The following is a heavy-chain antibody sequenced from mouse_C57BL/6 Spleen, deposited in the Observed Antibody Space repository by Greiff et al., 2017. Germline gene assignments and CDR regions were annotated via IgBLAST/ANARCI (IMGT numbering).Heavy chain of an antibody. Sequence: VQLVESGAELARPGASVKLSCKASGYTFTSYGISWVKQRTGQGLEWIGEIYPRSGNTYYNEKFKGKATLTADKSSSTAYMELRSLTSEDAAVYFCARGDYYVDYWGQGTTLTVSS. CDR1: GYTFTSYG. CDR2: IYPRSGNT. CDR3: ARGDYYVDY. V-gene: IGHV1-81*01. J-gene: IGHJ2*01.